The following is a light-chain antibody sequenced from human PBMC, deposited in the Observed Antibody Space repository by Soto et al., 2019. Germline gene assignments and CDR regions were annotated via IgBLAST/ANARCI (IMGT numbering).Light chain of an antibody. J-gene: IGKJ1*01. CDR1: QSVSSSY. V-gene: IGKV3-20*01. CDR2: GAS. Sequence: ETVLTQSPGTLSLSPGERATLSCRASQSVSSSYLAWYQQKPGQAPRLLIYGASSRATSIPDRFSGSGSGTDFTLTISRLEPEDFAVYYCQQYGRSPPSWTFGQGTKVEIK. CDR3: QQYGRSPPSWT.